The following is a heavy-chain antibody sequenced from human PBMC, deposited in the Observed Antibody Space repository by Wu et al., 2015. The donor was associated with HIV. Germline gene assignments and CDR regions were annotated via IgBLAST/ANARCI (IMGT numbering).Heavy chain of an antibody. J-gene: IGHJ6*03. Sequence: QVQLVQSGAEVKKPGASVKVSCKASGYTFTGKYIHWVRQAPGQGLEWMGWINSKSGDTNYAQKFQGRVTMTRDTSISTAYMELSRLRSDDTAVYFCARDFSGFYYYMDVWGKGTNGHRLL. V-gene: IGHV1-2*02. CDR1: GYTFTGKY. CDR3: ARDFSGFYYYMDV. CDR2: INSKSGDT. D-gene: IGHD3-10*01.